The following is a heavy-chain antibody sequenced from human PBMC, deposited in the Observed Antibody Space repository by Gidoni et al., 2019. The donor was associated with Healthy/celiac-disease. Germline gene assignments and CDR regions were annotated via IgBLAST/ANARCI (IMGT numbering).Heavy chain of an antibody. J-gene: IGHJ5*02. CDR3: ARVGEGSSSRTHLYNWFDP. V-gene: IGHV1-46*01. CDR2: INPSGGST. D-gene: IGHD6-6*01. Sequence: QVQLVQSGAEVKKPGASVKVSCKASGYTFTSYYMHWVRQAAGQGLEWMGIINPSGGSTSYAQKCQGRVTMTRYTSTSTVYMELSSLRSEDTAVDYCARVGEGSSSRTHLYNWFDPWGQGTLVTVSS. CDR1: GYTFTSYY.